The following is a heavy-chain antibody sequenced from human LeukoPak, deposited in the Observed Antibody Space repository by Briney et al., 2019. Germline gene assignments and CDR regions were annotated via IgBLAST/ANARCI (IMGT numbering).Heavy chain of an antibody. J-gene: IGHJ5*02. CDR3: AREGYSYGYNWFDP. CDR1: GYSISSGYY. CDR2: IYHSGST. Sequence: PSETLSLTCTVSGYSISSGYYWGWIRQPPGKGLEWIGSIYHSGSTYYNPSLKSRVTISVDTSKNQFSLKLSSVTAADTAVYYCAREGYSYGYNWFDPWGQGTLVTVSS. D-gene: IGHD5-18*01. V-gene: IGHV4-38-2*02.